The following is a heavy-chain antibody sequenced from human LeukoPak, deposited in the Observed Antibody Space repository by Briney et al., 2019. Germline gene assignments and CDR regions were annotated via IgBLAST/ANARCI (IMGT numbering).Heavy chain of an antibody. CDR2: INPNSGGT. J-gene: IGHJ4*02. CDR1: GYTFTGYY. Sequence: ASVKVSCKASGYTFTGYYMHWVRQAPGQGLEWMGWINPNSGGTNYAQKFQGRVTMTRDTSISTAYMALSRLRSDDTAVYYCSREPGYSSSPDNDYWGQGTLVTVSS. CDR3: SREPGYSSSPDNDY. V-gene: IGHV1-2*02. D-gene: IGHD6-13*01.